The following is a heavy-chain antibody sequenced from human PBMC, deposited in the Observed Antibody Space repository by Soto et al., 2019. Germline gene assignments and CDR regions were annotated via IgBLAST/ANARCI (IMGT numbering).Heavy chain of an antibody. D-gene: IGHD3-16*01. CDR1: GFTFSSYA. CDR2: ITGSGSTT. Sequence: EVQLMESGGGLVQPGGSLRLSCAASGFTFSSYAMSWVRQAPGKGLEWVSVITGSGSTTYYADSVKGRFTISRDNSKNTLYLQMNSRRAEDTAVYYCARRGGALGYWGQGTLVTGSS. CDR3: ARRGGALGY. V-gene: IGHV3-23*01. J-gene: IGHJ4*02.